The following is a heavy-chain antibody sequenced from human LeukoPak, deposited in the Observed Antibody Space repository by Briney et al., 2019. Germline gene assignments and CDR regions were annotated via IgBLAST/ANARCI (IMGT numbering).Heavy chain of an antibody. Sequence: GGSLTLSCAASGFTFSNYAMNWPRQAPGKGREGVSGISKSDGRTTYADSVKGRFTISRDNSNNTLYLKMNSLRAEDTAIYYCAKEGRITVVGGAIIRGWFDPWGQGTLVTVSS. CDR3: AKEGRITVVGGAIIRGWFDP. D-gene: IGHD3-10*01. CDR1: GFTFSNYA. V-gene: IGHV3-23*01. CDR2: ISKSDGRT. J-gene: IGHJ5*02.